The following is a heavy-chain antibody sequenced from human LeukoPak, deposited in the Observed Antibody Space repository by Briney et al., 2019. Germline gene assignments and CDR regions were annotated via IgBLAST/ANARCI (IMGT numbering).Heavy chain of an antibody. CDR3: AKVAGSSGGPFDY. CDR2: IRYDGSNK. CDR1: GFTFSSYG. J-gene: IGHJ4*02. V-gene: IGHV3-30*02. D-gene: IGHD6-19*01. Sequence: GGSLRLSCAASGFTFSSYGMHWVRQAPGKGLEWVAFIRYDGSNKYYADSVKGRFTISRDNSKNTLYLQMNSLRAEDTAVYYCAKVAGSSGGPFDYWGQGTLVTVSS.